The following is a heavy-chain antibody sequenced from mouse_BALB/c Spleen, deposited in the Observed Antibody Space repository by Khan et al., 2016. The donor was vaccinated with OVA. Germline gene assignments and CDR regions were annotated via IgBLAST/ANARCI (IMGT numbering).Heavy chain of an antibody. CDR2: MIYTGYT. CDR3: ARSTYRYAFAY. D-gene: IGHD2-14*01. V-gene: IGHV3-8*02. J-gene: IGHJ3*01. Sequence: VQLKESGPSLVKPSQTLSLTCSVTGDSITSGYWSWIRKFPGNKLEYMGYMIYTGYTDYNPSLKSRIAITRHNSKNQYYLQLNSVTAEDTATYYCARSTYRYAFAYWGQGTLVTVSA. CDR1: GDSITSGY.